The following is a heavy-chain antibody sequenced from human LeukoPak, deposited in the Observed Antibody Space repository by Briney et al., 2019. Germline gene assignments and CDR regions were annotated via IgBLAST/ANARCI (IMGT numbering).Heavy chain of an antibody. Sequence: PGGSLRLSCAASGFTVSSNYMSWVRQAPGKGLEWVSVIYSGGSTYYADSVKGRFTISRDNSKNTLYLQMNSLRAEDTAVYYCARNGYPPINAFDIWGQGTMVTVSS. CDR3: ARNGYPPINAFDI. CDR2: IYSGGST. CDR1: GFTVSSNY. D-gene: IGHD5-18*01. V-gene: IGHV3-66*01. J-gene: IGHJ3*02.